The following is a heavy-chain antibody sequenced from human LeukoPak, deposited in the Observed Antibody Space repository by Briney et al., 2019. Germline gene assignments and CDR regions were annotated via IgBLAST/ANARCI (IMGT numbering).Heavy chain of an antibody. Sequence: GGSLRLSCAASGFTFSSYSMNWVRQAPGKGLEWVSYISSSSSSTIYYADSVKGRFTISRDNAKNSLYLQMNSLRAEDTAVYYCARSGSSYQYFDYWGQGTLVTVSS. J-gene: IGHJ4*02. CDR3: ARSGSSYQYFDY. V-gene: IGHV3-48*01. D-gene: IGHD3-10*01. CDR2: ISSSSSSTI. CDR1: GFTFSSYS.